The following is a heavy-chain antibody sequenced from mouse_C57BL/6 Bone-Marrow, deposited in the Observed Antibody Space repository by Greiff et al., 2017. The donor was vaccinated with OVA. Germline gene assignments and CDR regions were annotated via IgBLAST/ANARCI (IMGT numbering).Heavy chain of an antibody. V-gene: IGHV1-63*01. CDR1: GYTFTNYW. CDR3: ARDGYYWYFDV. Sequence: QVQLQQSGAELVRPGTSVKMSCKASGYTFTNYWIGWAKQRPGHGLEWIGDIYPGGGYTNYNEKFKGKATLTADKSSSTAYMQFSSLTSEDSAIYYCARDGYYWYFDVWGTGTTVTVSS. CDR2: IYPGGGYT. J-gene: IGHJ1*03. D-gene: IGHD2-3*01.